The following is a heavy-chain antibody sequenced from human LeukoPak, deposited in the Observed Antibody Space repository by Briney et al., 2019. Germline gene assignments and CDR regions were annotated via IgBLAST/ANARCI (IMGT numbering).Heavy chain of an antibody. V-gene: IGHV3-30*02. J-gene: IGHJ4*02. CDR3: AKDPTGYYYDSSGYLLPDY. CDR1: GFTFSDYA. D-gene: IGHD3-22*01. CDR2: IRYDGSNK. Sequence: GGSLRLSCATSGFTFSDYAMSWVRQAPGKGLEWVAFIRYDGSNKYYADSVKGRFTISRDNSKNTLYLQMNSLRAEDTAVYYCAKDPTGYYYDSSGYLLPDYWGQGTLVTVSS.